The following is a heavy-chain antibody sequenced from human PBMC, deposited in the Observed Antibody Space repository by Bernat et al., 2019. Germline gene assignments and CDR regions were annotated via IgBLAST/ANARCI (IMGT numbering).Heavy chain of an antibody. V-gene: IGHV3-30*18. CDR3: AKDGVGAIDY. D-gene: IGHD1-26*01. CDR2: ISYDGSNK. CDR1: GFTFSSYG. J-gene: IGHJ4*02. Sequence: QVQLVESGGGVVQPGRPLRLSCAASGFTFSSYGMHWVRQAPGKGLEWVAVISYDGSNKYYADSVKGRFTISRDNSKNTLYLQMNSLRAEDTAVYYCAKDGVGAIDYWGQGTLVTVSS.